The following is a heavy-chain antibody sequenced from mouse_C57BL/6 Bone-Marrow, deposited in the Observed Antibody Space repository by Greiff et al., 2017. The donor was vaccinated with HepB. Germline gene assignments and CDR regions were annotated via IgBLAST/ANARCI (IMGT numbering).Heavy chain of an antibody. Sequence: EVMLVESGGGLVKPGGSLKLSCAASGFTFSSYTMSWVRQTPEKRLEWVATISGGGGNTYYPDSVKGRFTISRDNAKNTLYLQMSSLRSEDTALYYCPRQKFHWYFDVWGTGTTVTVSS. V-gene: IGHV5-9*01. J-gene: IGHJ1*03. CDR1: GFTFSSYT. CDR2: ISGGGGNT. CDR3: PRQKFHWYFDV.